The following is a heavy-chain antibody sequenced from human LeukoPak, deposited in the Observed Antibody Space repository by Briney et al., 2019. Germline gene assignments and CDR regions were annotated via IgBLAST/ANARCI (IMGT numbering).Heavy chain of an antibody. J-gene: IGHJ4*02. CDR2: IYYSGST. Sequence: SETLSLTCTVSGGSISSYYWSWIRQPPGKRLEWIGYIYYSGSTNYNPSLKSRVTISVDTSKNQFSLKLSSVTAADTAVYYCARYGGYCSSTSCYPFDYWGQGTLVTVSS. CDR1: GGSISSYY. CDR3: ARYGGYCSSTSCYPFDY. D-gene: IGHD2-2*01. V-gene: IGHV4-59*01.